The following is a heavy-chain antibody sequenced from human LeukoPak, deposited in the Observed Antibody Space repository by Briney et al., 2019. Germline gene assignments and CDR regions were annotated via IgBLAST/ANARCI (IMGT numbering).Heavy chain of an antibody. Sequence: SQTLSLTCTVSGGSISSGSYYWSWIRQPAGKGLEWIGRIYTSGSTNYNPSLKSRVTISVDTSKNQFSLKLSSVTAADTAVYHCARDPLFDYWGQGTLVTVSS. CDR1: GGSISSGSYY. V-gene: IGHV4-61*02. CDR3: ARDPLFDY. J-gene: IGHJ4*02. CDR2: IYTSGST.